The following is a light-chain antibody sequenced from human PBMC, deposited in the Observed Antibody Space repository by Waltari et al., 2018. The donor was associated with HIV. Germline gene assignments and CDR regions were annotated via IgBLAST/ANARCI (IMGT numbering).Light chain of an antibody. J-gene: IGKJ4*01. CDR1: QGLLHSDGYTN. V-gene: IGKV2-28*01. Sequence: DIVLPQSPLPLPVTPGEPASISCRSSQGLLHSDGYTNLAWYLQKPGQSPQRLIYLSSNRASGVPDRFSGSGSGTDFTLEISKVEAEDVGVYFCMQTLQAPLTFGGGTKVEIK. CDR2: LSS. CDR3: MQTLQAPLT.